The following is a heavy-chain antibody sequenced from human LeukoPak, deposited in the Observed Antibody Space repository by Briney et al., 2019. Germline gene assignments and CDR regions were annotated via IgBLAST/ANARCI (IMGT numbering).Heavy chain of an antibody. CDR1: GFTFSSYW. CDR3: STGSGHAFDI. V-gene: IGHV3-74*01. J-gene: IGHJ3*02. CDR2: INSDGSST. Sequence: GGSLRLSCAASGFTFSSYWMHWVREVPGKGLVWVSRINSDGSSTSYADSVKGRFTISRDNAKNTLYVQMNSLRAEDTAVYYCSTGSGHAFDIWGRGTMVTVSS. D-gene: IGHD3-10*01.